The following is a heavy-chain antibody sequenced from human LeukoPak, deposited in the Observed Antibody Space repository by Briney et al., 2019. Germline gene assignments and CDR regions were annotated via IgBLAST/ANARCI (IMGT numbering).Heavy chain of an antibody. Sequence: PGGSLRLSCAASGFTLSSYAMNWVRQAPGKGLEWVSAISGNGYAYYADSVKGRFTISRDNAKNSLYLQMNSLRAEDTAVYYCAELGITMIGGVWGKGTTVTISS. J-gene: IGHJ6*04. CDR2: ISGNGYA. CDR1: GFTLSSYA. D-gene: IGHD3-10*02. CDR3: AELGITMIGGV. V-gene: IGHV3-23*01.